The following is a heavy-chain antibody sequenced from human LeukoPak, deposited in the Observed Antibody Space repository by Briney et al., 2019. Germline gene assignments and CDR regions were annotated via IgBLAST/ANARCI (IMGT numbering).Heavy chain of an antibody. Sequence: SENLSLTCTVSGGSISSSGYYWGWVRQPPGKGLEWIGSIYYSGSTYYNPSLNSRVTISLDTSKSQFSLTLSSVTAADTAVYYCARDGGNFDIDYWGQGTLVTVSS. D-gene: IGHD4-23*01. CDR2: IYYSGST. V-gene: IGHV4-39*07. CDR3: ARDGGNFDIDY. J-gene: IGHJ4*02. CDR1: GGSISSSGYY.